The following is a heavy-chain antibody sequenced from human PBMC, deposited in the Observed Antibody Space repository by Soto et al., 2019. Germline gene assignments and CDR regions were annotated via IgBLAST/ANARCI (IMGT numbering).Heavy chain of an antibody. J-gene: IGHJ6*02. CDR1: GFTFSSYG. CDR3: ARDGAEIAARAYYYGMDV. V-gene: IGHV3-33*01. D-gene: IGHD6-6*01. Sequence: GGSLRLSCAASGFTFSSYGIHWVRQAPGKGLEWVAVIWYDGSNKYYAESVKGRFTISRDNSKNTLYLRMNSLRAEDTAVYYCARDGAEIAARAYYYGMDVWGQGTTVTVSS. CDR2: IWYDGSNK.